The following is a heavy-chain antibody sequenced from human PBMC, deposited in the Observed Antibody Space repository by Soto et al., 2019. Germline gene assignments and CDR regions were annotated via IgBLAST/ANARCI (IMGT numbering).Heavy chain of an antibody. D-gene: IGHD2-8*01. CDR1: GDTFTANA. J-gene: IGHJ1*01. Sequence: GASVKVSCKVSGDTFTANALTWVRQAPGQGLEWIGGMIPVFGKPSYAQNFQGRVTITADRSTTDESTSTAYMELSSLRSEDTAVYYCGRVALNGPGNHWGQGTLVTVSS. CDR2: MIPVFGKP. V-gene: IGHV1-69*13. CDR3: GRVALNGPGNH.